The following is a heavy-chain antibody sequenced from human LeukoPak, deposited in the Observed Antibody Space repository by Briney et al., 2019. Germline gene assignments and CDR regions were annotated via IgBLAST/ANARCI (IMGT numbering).Heavy chain of an antibody. CDR2: IYSGGTT. V-gene: IGHV4-59*01. CDR3: ARGPYSSSWLFDS. CDR1: GGSISSDY. Sequence: KPSETLSLTCTVSGGSISSDYWGWIRPPPGKGLEWVAYIYSGGTTNYNPSLKSLATISVDTSKNQFSRKLSSVTPADTAVYYCARGPYSSSWLFDSWGQGTLVTVSS. J-gene: IGHJ4*02. D-gene: IGHD6-13*01.